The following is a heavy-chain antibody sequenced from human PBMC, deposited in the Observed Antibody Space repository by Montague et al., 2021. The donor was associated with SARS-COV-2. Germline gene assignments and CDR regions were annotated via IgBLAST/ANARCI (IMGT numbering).Heavy chain of an antibody. V-gene: IGHV3-74*01. J-gene: IGHJ3*01. Sequence: SLRLSCAASGFTFSCFEIHWGRRLRSKALIGRSPVKNHVTTAGRVPSXDCQFTISRDNAKNTVYLRINSVTVDDTALYYCAREEASDYPDAFDLWGQGT. D-gene: IGHD3-16*01. CDR3: AREEASDYPDAFDL. CDR2: VKNHVTTA. CDR1: GFTFSCFE.